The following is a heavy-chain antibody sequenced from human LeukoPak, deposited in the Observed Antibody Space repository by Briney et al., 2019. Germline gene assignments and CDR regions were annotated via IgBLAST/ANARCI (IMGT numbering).Heavy chain of an antibody. V-gene: IGHV4-59*01. Sequence: PSETLSLTCTVSGGSISTYYWSWIRHPPRKGLERVGYIYYIGSTNNNPSLKSRVTISVDSSKNQFSLRLSSVTAADTAVYYGARVNFGGLGTYSHFDYWGQGTLVTVSS. CDR1: GGSISTYY. CDR3: ARVNFGGLGTYSHFDY. J-gene: IGHJ4*02. D-gene: IGHD3-10*01. CDR2: IYYIGST.